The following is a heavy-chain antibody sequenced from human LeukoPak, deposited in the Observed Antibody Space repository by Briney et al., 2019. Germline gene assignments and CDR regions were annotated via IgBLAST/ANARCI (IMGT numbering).Heavy chain of an antibody. J-gene: IGHJ5*02. CDR1: GYTFTVHY. CDR2: ISPNSGVP. CDR3: AREVGYSTSWYGRFDP. V-gene: IGHV1-2*05. D-gene: IGHD6-13*01. Sequence: GASVKVSCKASGYTFTVHYIHWVRQAPGQGLEWLGRISPNSGVPNYAQKFQGRVTITRDTSVNTVYMELSGLTSDDTGAYYCAREVGYSTSWYGRFDPWGQGTVLTVPP.